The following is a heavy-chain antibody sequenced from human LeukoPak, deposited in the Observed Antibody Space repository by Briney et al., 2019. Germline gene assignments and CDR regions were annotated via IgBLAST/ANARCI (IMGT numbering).Heavy chain of an antibody. CDR2: ISGRVDST. V-gene: IGHV3-23*01. CDR1: GLTFNSYA. Sequence: PGGSLRLSCAVSGLTFNSYAMNWVRQAPGKGLEWVSTISGRVDSTYYADSVKGRFTISRDNSKNTLYLQMNSLGAEDTAVYYCAKWFDPWAREPWSPSPQ. J-gene: IGHJ5*02. CDR3: AKWFDP.